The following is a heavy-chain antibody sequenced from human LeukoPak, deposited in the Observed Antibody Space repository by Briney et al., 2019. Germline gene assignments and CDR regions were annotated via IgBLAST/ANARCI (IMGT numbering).Heavy chain of an antibody. J-gene: IGHJ5*02. CDR3: ARWDDSAWAFGT. CDR1: GASITSYS. Sequence: SETLSLTCIVSGASITSYSWNWLRQSPGKGLEWIGYFSFGGSGTTSYTSSLKSRVTISRDTSKNQLSLKLTSVTAADTAVYYCARWDDSAWAFGTWGPGTLVTVSS. CDR2: FSFGGSGTT. D-gene: IGHD6-19*01. V-gene: IGHV4-59*08.